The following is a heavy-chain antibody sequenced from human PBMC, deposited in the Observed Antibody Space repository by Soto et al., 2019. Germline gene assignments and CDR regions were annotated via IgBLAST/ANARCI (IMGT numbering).Heavy chain of an antibody. CDR2: IKQDGSEK. CDR1: GFTFSSYW. D-gene: IGHD2-2*01. CDR3: ARHDRDIVVVPAAMPANYFQH. J-gene: IGHJ1*01. Sequence: GGSLRLSCAASGFTFSSYWMSWVRQAPGKGLEWVANIKQDGSEKYYVDSVKGRFTISRDNAKNSLYLQMNSLRAEDTAVYYCARHDRDIVVVPAAMPANYFQHWGQGTLVTVSS. V-gene: IGHV3-7*01.